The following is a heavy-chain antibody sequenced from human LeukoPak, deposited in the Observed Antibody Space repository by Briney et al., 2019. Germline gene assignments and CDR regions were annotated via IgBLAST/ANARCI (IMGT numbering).Heavy chain of an antibody. CDR3: ARDDIGATGTRVGRY. V-gene: IGHV1-2*02. CDR2: INPTSGGT. Sequence: ASVKVSCKASGYRFTGYYMHWVRQAPGQGLEWMGWINPTSGGTKYARKFQSRVTMTRDSSISTAYMELNRLRYDDTAVYYCARDDIGATGTRVGRYWGQGTLVTVSS. CDR1: GYRFTGYY. J-gene: IGHJ4*02. D-gene: IGHD6-13*01.